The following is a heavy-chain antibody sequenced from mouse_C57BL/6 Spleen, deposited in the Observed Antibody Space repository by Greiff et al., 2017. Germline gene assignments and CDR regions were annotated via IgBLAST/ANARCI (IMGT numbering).Heavy chain of an antibody. V-gene: IGHV1-39*01. CDR1: GYSCTDYN. CDR3: APIYYDGSSSWFSY. CDR2: INPNYGTT. Sequence: VQLQQSGPELVKPGASVKISCKASGYSCTDYNMNWVKQSNGKSLEWIGVINPNYGTTSYNQKFKGKATSTVDQSSSTAYMQLNHLTSEDSAVYYCAPIYYDGSSSWFSYWGQETLVTVSA. D-gene: IGHD1-1*01. J-gene: IGHJ3*01.